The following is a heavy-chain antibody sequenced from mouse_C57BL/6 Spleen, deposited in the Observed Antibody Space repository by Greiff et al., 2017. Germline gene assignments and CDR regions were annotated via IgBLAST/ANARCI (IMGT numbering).Heavy chain of an antibody. CDR3: AIATRYSNPPYYYAMDY. Sequence: QVQLQQPGAELVKPGASVKVSCKASGYTFTSYWMHWVKQRPGQGLEWIGRIHPSDSDTTYNQTFKGKATLTVDKSSSTAYMQLSSLTSEDSAVYYCAIATRYSNPPYYYAMDYWSQGTSVTVSS. J-gene: IGHJ4*01. D-gene: IGHD2-5*01. CDR2: IHPSDSDT. V-gene: IGHV1-74*01. CDR1: GYTFTSYW.